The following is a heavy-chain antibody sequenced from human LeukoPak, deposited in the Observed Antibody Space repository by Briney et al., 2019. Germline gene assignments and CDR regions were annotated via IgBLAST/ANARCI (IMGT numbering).Heavy chain of an antibody. Sequence: PGGSLRLSCEASGFXFSSHAMCWVRQAPGKGLEWVSRIDISGGSTYYADSVQGRFTISRDNSKNTLYLQMNSLRAEDTALYYCANEVRPNDYWGQGTLVTVSS. CDR3: ANEVRPNDY. J-gene: IGHJ4*02. V-gene: IGHV3-23*01. CDR1: GFXFSSHA. CDR2: IDISGGST. D-gene: IGHD1-1*01.